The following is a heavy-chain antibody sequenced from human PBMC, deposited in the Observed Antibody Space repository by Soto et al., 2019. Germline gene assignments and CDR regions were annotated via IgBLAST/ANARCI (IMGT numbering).Heavy chain of an antibody. CDR2: ISSSSSYI. V-gene: IGHV3-21*01. J-gene: IGHJ4*02. Sequence: EVQLVESGGGLVKPGGSLRLSCAASGFTFSSYSMNWVRQAPGKGLEWVSSISSSSSYIYYADSVKGRFTISRDNAKNSLYLQMNSLRAEDTAGYYGARDQGTVTIDYWGQGTLVTVSS. CDR1: GFTFSSYS. CDR3: ARDQGTVTIDY. D-gene: IGHD4-17*01.